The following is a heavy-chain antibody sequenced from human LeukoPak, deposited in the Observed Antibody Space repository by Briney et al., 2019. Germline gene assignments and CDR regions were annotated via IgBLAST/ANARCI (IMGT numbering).Heavy chain of an antibody. CDR3: ARGGKVAVAAYYYYYGMDV. CDR2: INHSGST. V-gene: IGHV4-34*01. J-gene: IGHJ6*02. CDR1: GGSFSGYY. D-gene: IGHD6-19*01. Sequence: SETPSLTCAVYGGSFSGYYWSWIRQPPGKGLEWIGEINHSGSTNYNPSLKSRVTISVDTSKNQFSLKLSSVTAADTAVYYCARGGKVAVAAYYYYYGMDVWGQGTTVTVSS.